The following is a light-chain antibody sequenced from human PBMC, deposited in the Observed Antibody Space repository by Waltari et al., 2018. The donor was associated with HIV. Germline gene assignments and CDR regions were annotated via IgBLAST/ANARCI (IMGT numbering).Light chain of an antibody. J-gene: IGKJ2*01. CDR1: QSVSSN. V-gene: IGKV3-15*01. Sequence: EIVMTQSPVTLSVSPGERATLSCRASQSVSSNLAWYQQKPGQAPRLLIYGASTRATGIPARFSGSGSGTEFTLTISILQSEDFAVYYCQQYNNWPRTFGQGTKLEIK. CDR3: QQYNNWPRT. CDR2: GAS.